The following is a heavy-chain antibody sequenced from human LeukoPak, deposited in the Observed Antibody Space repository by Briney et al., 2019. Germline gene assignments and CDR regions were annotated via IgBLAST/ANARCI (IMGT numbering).Heavy chain of an antibody. CDR3: TTEYRHSSGWYGAFDI. CDR2: IKGKTDGGAT. CDR1: GFTFSRHV. J-gene: IGHJ3*02. V-gene: IGHV3-15*01. Sequence: GGSLRLSCAASGFTFSRHVMHWVRQAPGKGLEWVGRIKGKTDGGATDYAAPVKGRFTILRDDSENTLYLQMNSLETEDTAVYYCTTEYRHSSGWYGAFDIWGQGTMVTVSS. D-gene: IGHD6-19*01.